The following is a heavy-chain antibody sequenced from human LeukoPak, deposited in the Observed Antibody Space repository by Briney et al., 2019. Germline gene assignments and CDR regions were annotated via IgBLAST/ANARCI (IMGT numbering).Heavy chain of an antibody. CDR1: GGSLTGYY. J-gene: IGHJ3*02. D-gene: IGHD6-6*01. CDR2: IYYSGST. Sequence: PSETLSLTCEVSGGSLTGYYWSWIRQPPGKGLEWIGYIYYSGSTNYNPSLKSRVTISVDTSKNQFSLKLSSVTAADTAVYYCARAYSSSSMAFDIWGQGTMVTVSS. V-gene: IGHV4-59*08. CDR3: ARAYSSSSMAFDI.